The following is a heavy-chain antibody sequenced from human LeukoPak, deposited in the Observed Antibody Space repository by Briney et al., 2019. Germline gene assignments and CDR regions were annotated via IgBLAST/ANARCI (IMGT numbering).Heavy chain of an antibody. J-gene: IGHJ5*02. Sequence: GGSLRLSCAASGFTFSRYGMHWVRQAPGKGLVWVAVICYDGSNISYADSVKGRFTISRDNSKNTLYLKMNSLRAEDTAVYYRYYGSSGYLNWFDPWGQGTLVTVSS. CDR1: GFTFSRYG. V-gene: IGHV3-33*01. CDR2: ICYDGSNI. CDR3: YYGSSGYLNWFDP. D-gene: IGHD3-22*01.